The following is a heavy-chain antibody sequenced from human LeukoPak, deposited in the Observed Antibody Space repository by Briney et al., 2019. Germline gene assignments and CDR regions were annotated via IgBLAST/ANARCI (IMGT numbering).Heavy chain of an antibody. CDR1: GFTFSSSA. CDR2: ISNNGGYT. D-gene: IGHD2-15*01. V-gene: IGHV3-23*01. J-gene: IGHJ4*02. Sequence: GGSLRLSCAASGFTFSSSAMSWVRQAPGKGLEWVSAISNNGGYTYYADSVQGRFTISRDDSKSTLCLQMNSLRAEDTAVYYCAKQLGYCSNGSCYFPYWGQGTLVTVSS. CDR3: AKQLGYCSNGSCYFPY.